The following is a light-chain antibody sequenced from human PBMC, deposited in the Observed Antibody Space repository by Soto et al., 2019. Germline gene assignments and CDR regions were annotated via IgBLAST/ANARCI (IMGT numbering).Light chain of an antibody. V-gene: IGKV3-20*01. Sequence: VMTQSPLSLPVTLGQAASISCRSSQSLVHSDGNTNLAWYQQKPGQAPRLLIYGASSRATGIPDRFSGSWSGTDFTLTISKLEPEDFAVYYCQQSGSSPWTLGQGTKVDI. J-gene: IGKJ1*01. CDR3: QQSGSSPWT. CDR2: GAS. CDR1: QSLVHSDGNTN.